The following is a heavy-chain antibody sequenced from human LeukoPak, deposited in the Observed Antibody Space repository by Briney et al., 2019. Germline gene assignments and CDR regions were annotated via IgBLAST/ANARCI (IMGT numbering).Heavy chain of an antibody. Sequence: SETLSLTCAVYGGSFSGYYWSWIRQPPGKGLEWIGEINHSGSTNYNPSLKSRVTISVDTSKNQFSLKLSSVTAADTAVYYCARGNLHRCYSLWGQGTLVTVSS. CDR3: ARGNLHRCYSL. D-gene: IGHD2-15*01. CDR2: INHSGST. J-gene: IGHJ4*02. CDR1: GGSFSGYY. V-gene: IGHV4-34*01.